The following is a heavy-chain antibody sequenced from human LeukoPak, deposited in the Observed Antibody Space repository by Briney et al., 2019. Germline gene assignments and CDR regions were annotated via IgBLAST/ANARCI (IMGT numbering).Heavy chain of an antibody. CDR3: ARDGGYGSGSHHNWFDP. CDR2: INAGNGNT. J-gene: IGHJ5*02. D-gene: IGHD3-10*01. V-gene: IGHV1-3*01. Sequence: GASVKVSCKASGYTFTSYAMHWVRQAPGQRLEWMGWINAGNGNTKYSQKFQGRVTITRDTSASTAYMELSSLRSGDTAVYYCARDGGYGSGSHHNWFDPWGQGTLVTVSS. CDR1: GYTFTSYA.